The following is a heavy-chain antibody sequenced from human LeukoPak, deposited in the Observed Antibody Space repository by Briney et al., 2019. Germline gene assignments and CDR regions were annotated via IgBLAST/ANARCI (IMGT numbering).Heavy chain of an antibody. V-gene: IGHV3-30*04. CDR3: ARDRGRYYYGSGSYSGPDY. D-gene: IGHD3-10*01. J-gene: IGHJ4*02. CDR1: GFTFSSYA. CDR2: ISYDGSNK. Sequence: GGSLRLSCEASGFTFSSYAMHWVRQAPGKGLEWVAVISYDGSNKYYADSVKGRFTISRDNSKNTLYLQMNSLRAEDTAVYYCARDRGRYYYGSGSYSGPDYWGQGTLVTVSS.